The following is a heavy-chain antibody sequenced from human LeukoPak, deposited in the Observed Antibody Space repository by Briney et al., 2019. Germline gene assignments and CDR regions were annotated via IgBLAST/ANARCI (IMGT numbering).Heavy chain of an antibody. V-gene: IGHV4-39*01. D-gene: IGHD4-17*01. CDR3: ASLDYGDSGSFDY. J-gene: IGHJ4*02. CDR2: IYYSGVT. Sequence: PSETLSLTCTVSGGSLSSSGYYWGWVRQPPGKGMEWIGTIYYSGVTYYNPSLKSRVIIYVDTSKNQFSLKLSSVTAADTAVYYCASLDYGDSGSFDYWGRGALVTVSS. CDR1: GGSLSSSGYY.